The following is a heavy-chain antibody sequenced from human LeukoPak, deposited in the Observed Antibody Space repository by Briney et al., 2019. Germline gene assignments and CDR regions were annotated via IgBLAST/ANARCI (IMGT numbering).Heavy chain of an antibody. J-gene: IGHJ4*02. Sequence: PGGSLRLSCAASGFTFDDYGMSWVRQAPGKGLEWVSSISSSSYIYYADSVKGRFTISRDNAKNSLYLQMNSLRAEDTAVYYCATGLTGFDYWGQGTLVTVSS. V-gene: IGHV3-69-1*01. CDR1: GFTFDDYG. CDR2: ISSSSYI. D-gene: IGHD3-9*01. CDR3: ATGLTGFDY.